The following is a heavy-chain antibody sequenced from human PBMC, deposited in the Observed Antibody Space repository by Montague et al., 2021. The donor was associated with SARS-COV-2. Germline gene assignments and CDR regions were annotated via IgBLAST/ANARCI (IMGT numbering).Heavy chain of an antibody. CDR2: VYYSGST. V-gene: IGHV4-59*13. J-gene: IGHJ4*02. CDR3: ARGERGAWYNHYFDY. Sequence: SETLSLTCTGSGDSISIYDWSWIRQPPGKGLEWIGYVYYSGSTNYNPSLKSRVTISVDTPKNQFSLKLLSVTAADTAVYYCARGERGAWYNHYFDYWGQGALVTVSS. CDR1: GDSISIYD. D-gene: IGHD6-19*01.